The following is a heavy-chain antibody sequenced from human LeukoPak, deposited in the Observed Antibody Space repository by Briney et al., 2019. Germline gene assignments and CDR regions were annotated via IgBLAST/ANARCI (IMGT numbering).Heavy chain of an antibody. CDR1: GFTFSDYW. Sequence: GGSLRLCCAASGFTFSDYWMTWVRQAPGKGLEWVANIKEDGTTKHYVDSVKGRFTISRDNAKRSLYLQMNSLRAEDTALYYCARGPSTLVTTRWGQGTLVAVSS. CDR2: IKEDGTTK. D-gene: IGHD4-17*01. CDR3: ARGPSTLVTTR. J-gene: IGHJ4*02. V-gene: IGHV3-7*01.